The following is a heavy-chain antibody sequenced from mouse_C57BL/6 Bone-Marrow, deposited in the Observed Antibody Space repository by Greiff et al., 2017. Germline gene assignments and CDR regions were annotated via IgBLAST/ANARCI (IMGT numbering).Heavy chain of an antibody. Sequence: VQLQQSGAELVRPGASVTLSCKASGYTFTDYEMHWVKQTPVHGLEWIGAIDPETGGTAYNQKFKGKAILTADKSSSTAYMQLSSLTSEDSAVYFCARAWYYFDYWGQGTTLTVSS. J-gene: IGHJ2*01. V-gene: IGHV1-15*01. CDR2: IDPETGGT. CDR3: ARAWYYFDY. CDR1: GYTFTDYE.